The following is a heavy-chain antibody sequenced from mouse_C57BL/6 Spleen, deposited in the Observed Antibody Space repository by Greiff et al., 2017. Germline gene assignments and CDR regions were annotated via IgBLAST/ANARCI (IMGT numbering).Heavy chain of an antibody. D-gene: IGHD1-1*01. CDR3: ARGSSSYYYAMDY. CDR2: IYPGDGDT. J-gene: IGHJ4*01. Sequence: VQGVESGAELVKPGASVKISCKASGYAFSSYWMNWVKQRPGKGLVWIGQIYPGDGDTNYNGKFKGKATLTADKSSSTAYMQLSSLTSEDSAVYFCARGSSSYYYAMDYWGQGTSVTVSS. V-gene: IGHV1-80*01. CDR1: GYAFSSYW.